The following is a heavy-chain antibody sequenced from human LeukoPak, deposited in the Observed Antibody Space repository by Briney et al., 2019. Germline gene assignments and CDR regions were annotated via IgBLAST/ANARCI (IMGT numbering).Heavy chain of an antibody. D-gene: IGHD3-22*01. Sequence: ASVTVSCKASGYTFTSYYMHWVRQAPGQGLERMGIINPSGGSTSYAQKFQGRVTMTRDTSTSTVYMELSSLRSEDTAVYYCARTSPHYYDSSGYLVYWGQGTLVTVSS. CDR3: ARTSPHYYDSSGYLVY. CDR1: GYTFTSYY. J-gene: IGHJ4*02. CDR2: INPSGGST. V-gene: IGHV1-46*01.